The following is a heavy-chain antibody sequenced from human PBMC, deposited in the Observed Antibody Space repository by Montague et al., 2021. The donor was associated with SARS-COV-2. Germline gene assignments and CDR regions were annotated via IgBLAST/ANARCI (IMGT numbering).Heavy chain of an antibody. D-gene: IGHD6-13*01. CDR2: LYYSGST. V-gene: IGHV4-39*01. CDR1: GGSISSSSYY. J-gene: IGHJ3*02. Sequence: SETLSLTCTVSGGSISSSSYYWGWIRQPPGKGLEWIGSLYYSGSTYYNPSLKSRVTISVDTSKNQFSLKLSSVTAADTAVYYCAGSPPGIAADGTVAAFDIWGQGTMVTVSS. CDR3: AGSPPGIAADGTVAAFDI.